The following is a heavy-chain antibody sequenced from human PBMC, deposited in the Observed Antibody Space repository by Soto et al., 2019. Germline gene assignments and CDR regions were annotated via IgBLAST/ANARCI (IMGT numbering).Heavy chain of an antibody. V-gene: IGHV3-11*01. D-gene: IGHD1-1*01. CDR3: VRISVRPRAIRTAPGRWYFDL. J-gene: IGHJ2*01. CDR2: ISTSGSTL. CDR1: GFSFSDYY. Sequence: QVQLVESGGGLVKPGGSLRFSCAASGFSFSDYYMSWIRQAPGKGLEWISYISTSGSTLFYADSVKGRFTISRDNARNSLYLQISSLRAEDTAVYYCVRISVRPRAIRTAPGRWYFDLWGRGALATVSS.